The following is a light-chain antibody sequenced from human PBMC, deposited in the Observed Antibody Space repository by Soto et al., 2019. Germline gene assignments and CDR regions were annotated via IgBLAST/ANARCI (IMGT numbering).Light chain of an antibody. V-gene: IGKV3-15*01. CDR2: GAS. J-gene: IGKJ2*01. Sequence: EMVMTQSPATLSVSPGERATLSCRASQNLSRNLAWYQQQPGQAPRLLIYGASTRATGIPARFSGSGSGTDFTLFISSLQSEYFAVYCCQHYDTWPQTFGQGTKLEIK. CDR3: QHYDTWPQT. CDR1: QNLSRN.